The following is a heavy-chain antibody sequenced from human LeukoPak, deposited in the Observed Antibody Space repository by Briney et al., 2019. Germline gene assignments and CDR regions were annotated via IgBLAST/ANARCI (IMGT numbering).Heavy chain of an antibody. CDR1: GFTSSSYW. CDR3: ARGHCSSTSCSLYYYYYGMDV. CDR2: IKQDGSEK. J-gene: IGHJ6*02. D-gene: IGHD2-2*01. Sequence: GGSLRLSCAASGFTSSSYWMSWVRQAPGKGLEWVANIKQDGSEKYYVDSVKGRFTISRDNAKNSLYLQMNSLRAEDTAVYYCARGHCSSTSCSLYYYYYGMDVWGQGTTVTVSS. V-gene: IGHV3-7*01.